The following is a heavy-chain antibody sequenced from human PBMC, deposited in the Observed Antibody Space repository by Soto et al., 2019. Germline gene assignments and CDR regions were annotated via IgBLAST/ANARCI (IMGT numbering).Heavy chain of an antibody. V-gene: IGHV1-8*01. CDR3: ARGRGSTSWYYFDY. CDR2: MRPNSGTT. Sequence: ASVRVSCKTSGNTFTSYDMNWVRQAPGQGLEWMGWMRPNSGTTGYAGKFQGRVSMTRNTSISIAYMELSGLTSEDTAVYYCARGRGSTSWYYFDYWGQGTQVTVSS. J-gene: IGHJ4*02. CDR1: GNTFTSYD. D-gene: IGHD6-13*01.